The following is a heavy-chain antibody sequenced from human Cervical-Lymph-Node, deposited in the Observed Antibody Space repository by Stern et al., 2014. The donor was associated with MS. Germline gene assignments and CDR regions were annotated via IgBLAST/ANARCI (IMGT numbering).Heavy chain of an antibody. J-gene: IGHJ4*02. CDR3: ARDRGSYSDY. Sequence: VQLVESGAEVERPGASVKVSCKASGYTFTAYFLHWVRQAPGQGLEWMGWTSPKTGSATYAQKFQDRVTMTGDTSINTGYMEVSSLRSDDTAVYYCARDRGSYSDYWGQGTLVAVSS. CDR2: TSPKTGSA. CDR1: GYTFTAYF. D-gene: IGHD1-26*01. V-gene: IGHV1-2*02.